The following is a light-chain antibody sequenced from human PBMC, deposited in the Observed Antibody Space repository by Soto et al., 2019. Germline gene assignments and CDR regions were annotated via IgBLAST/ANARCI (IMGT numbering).Light chain of an antibody. CDR3: QQYGSSPLFT. CDR1: QSVSSNY. Sequence: EIVLTQSPGTLSLSPGERATLSCRASQSVSSNYLAWYQQKPGQAPRLLIYGASSRGTGIPDRFSGSGSGTDFTLSISRLEPEDFAVYYCQQYGSSPLFTFGPGNKVEIK. J-gene: IGKJ3*01. V-gene: IGKV3-20*01. CDR2: GAS.